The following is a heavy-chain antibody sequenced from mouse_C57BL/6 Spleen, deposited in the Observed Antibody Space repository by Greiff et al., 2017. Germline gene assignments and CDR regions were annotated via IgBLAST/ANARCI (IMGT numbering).Heavy chain of an antibody. CDR2: IDPSDSYT. J-gene: IGHJ4*01. V-gene: IGHV1-50*01. CDR1: GYTFTSYW. Sequence: VQLQQPGAELVKPGASVKLSCKASGYTFTSYWMQWVKQRPGQGLEWIGEIDPSDSYTNYNQKFKGKATLTVDKSSSTAYMQLSSLTSEDSAVYYCARRGDDGYCVYAMGYWGQGASVTVSS. CDR3: ARRGDDGYCVYAMGY. D-gene: IGHD2-3*01.